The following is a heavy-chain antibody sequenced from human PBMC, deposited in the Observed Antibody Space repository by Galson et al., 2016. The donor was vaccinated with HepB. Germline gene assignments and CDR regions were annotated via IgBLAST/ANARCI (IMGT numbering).Heavy chain of an antibody. Sequence: SLRLSCAVSEFRLSFYSMNWVRQAPGKGLEWVSSISSSSSYMYYADSVKGRFTISRDNSKNTVYLQMNRLRPEDTAVYYCAKGRRYSHGIVGVTRSAFGIWGQGAMVTVFS. D-gene: IGHD1-26*01. CDR3: AKGRRYSHGIVGVTRSAFGI. CDR1: EFRLSFYS. J-gene: IGHJ3*02. V-gene: IGHV3-21*01. CDR2: ISSSSSYM.